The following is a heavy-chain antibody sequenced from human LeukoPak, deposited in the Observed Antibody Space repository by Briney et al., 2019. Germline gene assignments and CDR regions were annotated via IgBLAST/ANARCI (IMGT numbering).Heavy chain of an antibody. CDR3: ARGGDYWYYSYYYMDV. D-gene: IGHD4-17*01. CDR2: INHSGST. CDR1: GGSFSGYY. Sequence: PSETLSLTCAVYGGSFSGYYWSWIRQPPGKGLEWMGEINHSGSTNYNPPLKSRVTISVDTSKNQFALKLRSVTAADTTVYYCARGGDYWYYSYYYMDVWGKGTTVTVSS. J-gene: IGHJ6*03. V-gene: IGHV4-34*01.